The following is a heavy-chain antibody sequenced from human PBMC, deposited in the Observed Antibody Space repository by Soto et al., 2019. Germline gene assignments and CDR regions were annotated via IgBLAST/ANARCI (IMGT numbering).Heavy chain of an antibody. CDR2: LSYSGGN. CDR3: ARDKDIVVVPAAMRRRNWFDP. J-gene: IGHJ5*02. CDR1: GGPISNSY. V-gene: IGHV4-59*01. Sequence: SETLSLPCTVAGGPISNSYWGWIRQPPGKGLEWIGYLSYSGGNNYNPSLKSRVAIFGDTSTSTVYMELSSLRSEDTAVYYCARDKDIVVVPAAMRRRNWFDPWGQGTLVTVSS. D-gene: IGHD2-2*01.